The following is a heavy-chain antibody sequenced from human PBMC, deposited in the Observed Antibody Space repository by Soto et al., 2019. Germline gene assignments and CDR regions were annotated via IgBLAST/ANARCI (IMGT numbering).Heavy chain of an antibody. CDR2: IRSKAYGGTT. D-gene: IGHD5-12*01. CDR3: TRDRGYSGYEEYFQH. J-gene: IGHJ1*01. Sequence: GGSLRLSCTASGFTFGDYAMSWFRQAPGKGLEWVGFIRSKAYGGTTEYAASVKGRFTISRDDSKSIAYLQMNSLKTEDTAVYYCTRDRGYSGYEEYFQHWGQGTLVTVSS. V-gene: IGHV3-49*03. CDR1: GFTFGDYA.